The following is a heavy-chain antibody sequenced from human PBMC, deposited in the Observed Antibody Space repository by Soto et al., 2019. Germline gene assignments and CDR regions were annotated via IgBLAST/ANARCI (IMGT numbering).Heavy chain of an antibody. Sequence: QVQLVQSGAEVKKPGSSVKVSCKASGGTFSSYAISWVRQAPGQGLEWMGGIIPIFGTANYAQKFQGRVTITADKSTSIGYMELSILRSEDTAVYYCARDQGITMIVTWFDPWGQGTLVTVSS. V-gene: IGHV1-69*06. J-gene: IGHJ5*02. CDR1: GGTFSSYA. CDR3: ARDQGITMIVTWFDP. CDR2: IIPIFGTA. D-gene: IGHD3-22*01.